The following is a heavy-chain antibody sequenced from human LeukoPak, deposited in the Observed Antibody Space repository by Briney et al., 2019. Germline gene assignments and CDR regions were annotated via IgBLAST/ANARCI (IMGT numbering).Heavy chain of an antibody. J-gene: IGHJ4*02. CDR1: GYTFTGYY. D-gene: IGHD2-15*01. Sequence: GASVKVSCKASGYTFTGYYMHWVRQAPGQGLEWMGRISPNSGGTNYAQKFQGRVTMTRDTSISTAYMELSRLRSDDTAVYYCASFFSCSGGSCYTDLLPKPIYFDYWGQGTLVTVSS. V-gene: IGHV1-2*06. CDR2: ISPNSGGT. CDR3: ASFFSCSGGSCYTDLLPKPIYFDY.